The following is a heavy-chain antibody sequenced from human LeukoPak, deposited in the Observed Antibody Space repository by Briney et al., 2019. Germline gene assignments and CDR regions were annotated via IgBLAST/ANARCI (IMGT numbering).Heavy chain of an antibody. J-gene: IGHJ4*02. D-gene: IGHD3-10*01. Sequence: NASETLSLTCTVSGGSITNYYWSWIRQPPGKGLEWIGYIYYSGSTKYKSSLKSRVTISVDTSKNQFSLKLNSVTAADTAEYYCARGKEVITMLRGLKPDYYFDYWGQGTLVTVSS. CDR2: IYYSGST. V-gene: IGHV4-59*01. CDR3: ARGKEVITMLRGLKPDYYFDY. CDR1: GGSITNYY.